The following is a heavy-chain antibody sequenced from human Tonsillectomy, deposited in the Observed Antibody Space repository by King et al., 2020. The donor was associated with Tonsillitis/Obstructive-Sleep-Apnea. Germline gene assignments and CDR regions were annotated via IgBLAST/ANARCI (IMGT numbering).Heavy chain of an antibody. J-gene: IGHJ5*02. CDR2: LNTGNGNT. D-gene: IGHD3-3*01. V-gene: IGHV1-3*04. CDR3: ATTTMVGVGGFDP. Sequence: PLVQSGAAVKKPGASVKVSCQASGYTFTTYAMHWLRQAPGQRIEWMGWLNTGNGNTKYSQKFQGRVTITRDTSASTAYMELRSLRSEDTAVYYCATTTMVGVGGFDPGGQGTLVTVSS. CDR1: GYTFTTYA.